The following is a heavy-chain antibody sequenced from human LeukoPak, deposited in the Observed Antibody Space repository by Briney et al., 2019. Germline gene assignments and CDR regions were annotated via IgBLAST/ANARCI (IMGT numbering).Heavy chain of an antibody. CDR3: ARGYSGSPRPFDY. V-gene: IGHV3-7*01. CDR1: GFTFGSYW. J-gene: IGHJ4*02. Sequence: GGSLRLSRAASGFTFGSYWMSWVRPAPGEGLGWVANIKQDGSEKYYVDSVKGRFTISRDNAKNSLYLRMNSLRAEDTAVYYCARGYSGSPRPFDYWGQGTLVTVSS. CDR2: IKQDGSEK. D-gene: IGHD1-26*01.